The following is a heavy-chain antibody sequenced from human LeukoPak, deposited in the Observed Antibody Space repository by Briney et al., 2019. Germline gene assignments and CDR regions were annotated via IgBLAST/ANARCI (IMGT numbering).Heavy chain of an antibody. J-gene: IGHJ4*02. V-gene: IGHV4-59*01. CDR2: IYYSGST. CDR1: GGSISSYY. D-gene: IGHD6-19*01. CDR3: ARRRGIAVAGFDY. Sequence: SETLSLTCTVSGGSISSYYWSWIRQPPGKGLEWTGYIYYSGSTNYNPSLKSRVTISVDTSKNQFSLKLSSVTAADTAVYYCARRRGIAVAGFDYWGQGTLVTVSS.